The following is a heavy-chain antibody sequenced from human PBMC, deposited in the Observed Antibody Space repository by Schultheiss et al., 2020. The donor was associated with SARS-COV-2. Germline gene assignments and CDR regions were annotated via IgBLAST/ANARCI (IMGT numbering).Heavy chain of an antibody. CDR3: ARECLYDSSGYLLGYFDY. J-gene: IGHJ4*02. Sequence: GESLKISCAASGFTFSSYAMHWVRQAPGKGLEWVAVISYDGSNKYYADSVKGRFTISRDNSKNTLYLQMNSLRAEDTAVYYCARECLYDSSGYLLGYFDYWGQGTLVTVSS. CDR1: GFTFSSYA. CDR2: ISYDGSNK. V-gene: IGHV3-30*04. D-gene: IGHD3-22*01.